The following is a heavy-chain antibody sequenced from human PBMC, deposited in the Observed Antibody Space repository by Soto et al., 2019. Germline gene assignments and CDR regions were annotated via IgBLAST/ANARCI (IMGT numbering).Heavy chain of an antibody. J-gene: IGHJ4*02. D-gene: IGHD2-15*01. CDR2: ISYEGSHT. Sequence: QVQLVESGGGVVQPGRSLRLSCAASGFIFSSYGMHWVLQAPGKGLEWVAVISYEGSHTYYADSVKGRFTITRDNSKNTLYLQMNSLRTEDTAVYYCAKEGPCGGGSCSWSEGFDYWGQGPLLTVSS. CDR1: GFIFSSYG. CDR3: AKEGPCGGGSCSWSEGFDY. V-gene: IGHV3-30*18.